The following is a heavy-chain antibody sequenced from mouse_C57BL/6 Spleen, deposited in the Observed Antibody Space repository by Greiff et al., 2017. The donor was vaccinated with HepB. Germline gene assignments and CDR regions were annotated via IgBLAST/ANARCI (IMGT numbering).Heavy chain of an antibody. CDR1: GYTFTDYY. V-gene: IGHV1-75*01. CDR2: IFPGSGST. Sequence: VQLQQSGPELVKPGASVKISCKASGYTFTDYYINWVKQRPGQGLEWIGWIFPGSGSTYYNEKFKGKATLTVDKSSSTAYMLLSSLTSEDSAVYFCARSGDSPYWYFDVWGTGTTVTVSS. D-gene: IGHD2-12*01. J-gene: IGHJ1*03. CDR3: ARSGDSPYWYFDV.